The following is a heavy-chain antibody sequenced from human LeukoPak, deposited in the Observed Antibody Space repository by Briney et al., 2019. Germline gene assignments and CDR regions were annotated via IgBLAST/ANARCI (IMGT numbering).Heavy chain of an antibody. CDR3: ASPGSGSYYIEGAFDI. J-gene: IGHJ3*02. Sequence: GASVKVSCKASGYTFTTYAMNWVRQAPGQGLEWMGWINPNSGGTNYAQKFQGRVTMTRDTSISTAYMELSRLRSDDTAVYYCASPGSGSYYIEGAFDIWGQGTMVTVSS. CDR2: INPNSGGT. CDR1: GYTFTTYA. V-gene: IGHV1-2*02. D-gene: IGHD1-26*01.